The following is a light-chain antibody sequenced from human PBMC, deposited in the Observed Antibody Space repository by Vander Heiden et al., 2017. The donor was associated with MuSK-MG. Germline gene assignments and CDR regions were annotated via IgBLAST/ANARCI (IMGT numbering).Light chain of an antibody. J-gene: IGKJ4*01. CDR2: VAS. CDR1: QGISSY. CDR3: QKNYSTPFT. Sequence: QMAQSPSSLSASVGDRVTITCRASQGISSYLTWYQQKPGKAPKLLIHVASTLQRAVPSRFSGSGSGTEFTLTISSLQPEDFATYYCQKNYSTPFTFGGGTKVEIK. V-gene: IGKV1-39*01.